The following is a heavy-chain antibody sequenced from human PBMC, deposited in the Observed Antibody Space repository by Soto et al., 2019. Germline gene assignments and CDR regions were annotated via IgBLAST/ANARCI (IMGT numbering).Heavy chain of an antibody. CDR3: GTGSAFDF. D-gene: IGHD7-27*01. V-gene: IGHV3-15*01. CDR2: IKRKSDGETT. J-gene: IGHJ3*01. CDR1: GFTFSNSY. Sequence: PGGSLRLSCAASGFTFSNSYMSWVRQTPGKGLEWVGRIKRKSDGETTDYAVPVKGRFTISRDDAKSTLYLQMNSLKTEDTAMYYCGTGSAFDFWGQGTMVTVSS.